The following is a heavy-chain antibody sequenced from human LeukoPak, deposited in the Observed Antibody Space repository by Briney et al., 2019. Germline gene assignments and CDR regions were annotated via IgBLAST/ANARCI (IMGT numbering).Heavy chain of an antibody. CDR2: ISGSGGST. Sequence: PGGSLRLSCAASGFTFSSYAMSWVRQAPGKGLEWVSAISGSGGSTYYADSVKGRFTISRDNSKNTLYLQMNSLRAEDTAVYYCARDSDYGETFDYWGQGTLATVSS. D-gene: IGHD4-17*01. CDR1: GFTFSSYA. CDR3: ARDSDYGETFDY. V-gene: IGHV3-23*01. J-gene: IGHJ4*02.